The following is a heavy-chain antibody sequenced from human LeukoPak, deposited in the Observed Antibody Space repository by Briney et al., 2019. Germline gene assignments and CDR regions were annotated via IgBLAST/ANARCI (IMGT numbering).Heavy chain of an antibody. Sequence: SETLSLTCTVSGDSISSGDYYWSWIRQPAGKGLEWIGRISSSGSTNYNPSLKSRVTISVDTSKNQFPLKLSSVTAADTAVYYCARPVPSRLGWFDPWGQGTLVTVSS. CDR1: GDSISSGDYY. V-gene: IGHV4-61*02. J-gene: IGHJ5*02. D-gene: IGHD1-1*01. CDR3: ARPVPSRLGWFDP. CDR2: ISSSGST.